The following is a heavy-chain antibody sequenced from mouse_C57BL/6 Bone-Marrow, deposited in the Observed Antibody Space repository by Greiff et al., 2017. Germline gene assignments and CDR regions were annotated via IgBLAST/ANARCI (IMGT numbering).Heavy chain of an antibody. Sequence: EVMLVESGGGLVQPGGSLSLSCAASGFTFTDYYMSWVRQPPGKALEWLGFISNKANGYTTEYSASVKGRFTISRDNSQSILYLKMNARMAEDSSTDYCASLPDVYYGALDDWGQGTSVTVSS. J-gene: IGHJ4*01. CDR3: ASLPDVYYGALDD. V-gene: IGHV7-3*01. CDR2: ISNKANGYTT. CDR1: GFTFTDYY. D-gene: IGHD2-3*01.